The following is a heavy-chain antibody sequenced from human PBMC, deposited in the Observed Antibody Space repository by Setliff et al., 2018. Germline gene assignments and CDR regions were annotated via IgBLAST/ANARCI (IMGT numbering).Heavy chain of an antibody. V-gene: IGHV1-69*13. CDR2: IMPKFGTP. Sequence: SVKVSCKASGGTFSNYCISWVRQAPGQGLEWMGGIMPKFGTPNRSQKFQGRVTITADESTSTAYMELSGLTSEDTAVYYCARVATLIRGVTVNWFDPWGQGTLVTVS. D-gene: IGHD3-10*01. CDR3: ARVATLIRGVTVNWFDP. CDR1: GGTFSNYC. J-gene: IGHJ5*02.